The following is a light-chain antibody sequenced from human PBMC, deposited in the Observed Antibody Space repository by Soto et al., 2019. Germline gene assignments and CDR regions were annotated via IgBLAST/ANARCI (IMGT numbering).Light chain of an antibody. CDR1: SSDVGSYNL. V-gene: IGLV2-23*01. CDR3: CSYAGSNTDWV. CDR2: EGG. Sequence: QSALTQPASVSGSPGQAITISCTGTSSDVGSYNLVSWYQQHPGKAPKPMIHEGGKRPSGVSNRFSGPKSGNTASLTISGLQSEDEADYYCCSYAGSNTDWVFGGGTKLTVL. J-gene: IGLJ3*02.